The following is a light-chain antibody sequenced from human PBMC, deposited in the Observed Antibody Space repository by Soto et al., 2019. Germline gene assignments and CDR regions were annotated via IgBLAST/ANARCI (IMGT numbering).Light chain of an antibody. V-gene: IGKV1-5*01. CDR1: QTFNSW. CDR3: QQYNSYWT. J-gene: IGKJ1*01. CDR2: AAS. Sequence: IQLTQSPSRMYASVGDTITITCRASQTFNSWVTWYQQKPGKAPKLLFYAASTLQSGVPSRFSGSGSGTEFTLTISSLQPDDFATYYCQQYNSYWTCGQGNKGDIK.